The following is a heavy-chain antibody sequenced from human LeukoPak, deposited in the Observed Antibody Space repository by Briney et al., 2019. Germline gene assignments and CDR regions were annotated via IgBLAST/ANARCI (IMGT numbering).Heavy chain of an antibody. CDR3: ARASYHTSGYVFDH. CDR2: ISSSGTTI. J-gene: IGHJ4*02. D-gene: IGHD3-3*01. V-gene: IGHV3-48*03. CDR1: GFTFSSYE. Sequence: GGSLRLSCAAFGFTFSSYEMNWVRQAPGKGLEWVSYISSSGTTIYYADSVKGRFTISRDNAKNSLYLQMNSLRAEDTAVYYWARASYHTSGYVFDHWGQGTLVTVSS.